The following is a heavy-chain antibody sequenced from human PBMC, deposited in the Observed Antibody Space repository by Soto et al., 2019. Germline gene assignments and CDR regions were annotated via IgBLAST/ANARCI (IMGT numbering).Heavy chain of an antibody. J-gene: IGHJ5*02. CDR1: GGTFSSYA. D-gene: IGHD2-15*01. CDR2: IIPIFGTA. CDR3: ARVVVAATSGYNWFDP. V-gene: IGHV1-69*01. Sequence: QVQLVQSGAEVKKPGSSVKVSCKASGGTFSSYAISWVRQAPGQGLEWMGGIIPIFGTANYAQKFQGRDTITADESTSTAYMELSSLRSEDTAVYYCARVVVAATSGYNWFDPWGQGTLVTVSS.